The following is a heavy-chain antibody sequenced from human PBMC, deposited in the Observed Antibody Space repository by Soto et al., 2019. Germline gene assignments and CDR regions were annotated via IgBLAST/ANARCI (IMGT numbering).Heavy chain of an antibody. D-gene: IGHD2-15*01. Sequence: SETLSLTCTVSGGSISSSSYYWGWIRQPPGKGLEWIGSIYYSGSTYYNPSLKSRVTISVDTSKNQFSLKLSSVTAADTAVYYCARHGDIVGVVAAIYYGLDVWGQGTTVTVSS. CDR1: GGSISSSSYY. J-gene: IGHJ6*02. CDR2: IYYSGST. V-gene: IGHV4-39*01. CDR3: ARHGDIVGVVAAIYYGLDV.